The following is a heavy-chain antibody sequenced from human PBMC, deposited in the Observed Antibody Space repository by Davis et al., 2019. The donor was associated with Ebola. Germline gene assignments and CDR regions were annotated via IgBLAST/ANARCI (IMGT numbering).Heavy chain of an antibody. CDR3: ARDPTVTPGYYGMDV. CDR2: ISGSGVST. V-gene: IGHV3-23*01. J-gene: IGHJ6*02. Sequence: GGSLRLSCAASGFTFSSYAMSWVRQAPGKGLEWVSAISGSGVSTYYADSVKGRFTISRDNSKNTLYLQMNSLRAEDTAVYYCARDPTVTPGYYGMDVWGQGTTVTVSS. D-gene: IGHD4-17*01. CDR1: GFTFSSYA.